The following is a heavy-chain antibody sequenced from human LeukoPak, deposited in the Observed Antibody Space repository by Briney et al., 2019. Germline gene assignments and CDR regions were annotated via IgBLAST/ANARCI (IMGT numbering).Heavy chain of an antibody. CDR3: ARDGSWEGNWFDP. CDR2: INPSGGST. Sequence: ASVKVSCKASVYTFTSYYMHWVRQAPGLGLEWMGIINPSGGSTSYAQKFQGRVTMTRDTSTSTVYMELSSLRSEDTAVYYCARDGSWEGNWFDPWGQGTLVTVSS. V-gene: IGHV1-46*01. CDR1: VYTFTSYY. J-gene: IGHJ5*02. D-gene: IGHD6-13*01.